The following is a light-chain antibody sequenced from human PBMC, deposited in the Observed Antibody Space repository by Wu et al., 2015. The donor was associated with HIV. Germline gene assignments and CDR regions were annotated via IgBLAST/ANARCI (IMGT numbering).Light chain of an antibody. CDR2: GAS. J-gene: IGKJ4*01. V-gene: IGKV3-20*01. CDR3: QQYGSSPDT. Sequence: EIVLTQSPGTLSLSPGERATLSCRASQSVTSNYLAWYQQKPGQAPRLLIYGASSRATGIPDGFSGSGSGTDFTLTISRLEPEDFAVYYCQQYGSSPDTFGGGTKVEIK. CDR1: QSVTSNY.